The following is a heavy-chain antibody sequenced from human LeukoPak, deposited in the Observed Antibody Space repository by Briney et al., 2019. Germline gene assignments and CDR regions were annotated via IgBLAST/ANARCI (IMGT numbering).Heavy chain of an antibody. J-gene: IGHJ1*01. CDR1: GYTFTGYY. CDR2: INPNSGGT. Sequence: ASVKVSCKASGYTFTGYYMHWVRQAPGQGLEWMGWINPNSGGTNYAQKFQGRVTMTRDTSISTAYMELSRLRSDDTAVYYCARSRFRQQLVLAKPAEYFQHWGQGTLVTVSP. V-gene: IGHV1-2*02. CDR3: ARSRFRQQLVLAKPAEYFQH. D-gene: IGHD6-13*01.